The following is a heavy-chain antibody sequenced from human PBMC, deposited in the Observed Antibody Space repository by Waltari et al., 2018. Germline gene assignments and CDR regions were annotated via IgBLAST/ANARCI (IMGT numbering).Heavy chain of an antibody. V-gene: IGHV3-48*04. J-gene: IGHJ4*02. D-gene: IGHD1-26*01. CDR2: INSRSSTI. CDR3: ARFRSGSNLDY. CDR1: GFTFSTSI. Sequence: EVRLVDSGGDLVQPGGSLRLPGAASGFTFSTSIMTWVPQAPGKGLEWISYINSRSSTIYYADSVKGRFTISRDNAYNSLYLQMNSLRAEDTAVYYCARFRSGSNLDYWGQGTLVTVSS.